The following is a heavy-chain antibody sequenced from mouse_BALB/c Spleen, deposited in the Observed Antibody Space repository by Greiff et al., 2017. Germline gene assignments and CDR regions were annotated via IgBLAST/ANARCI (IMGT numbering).Heavy chain of an antibody. CDR3: ARPSSTMITTWFAY. CDR1: GFTFSSYT. V-gene: IGHV5-12-2*01. J-gene: IGHJ3*01. CDR2: ISNGGGST. Sequence: EVKLVESGGGLVQPGGSLKLSCAASGFTFSSYTMSWVRQTPEKRLEWVAYISNGGGSTYYPDTVKGRFTISRDNAKNTLYLQMSSLKSEDTAMYYCARPSSTMITTWFAYWGQGTLVTVSA. D-gene: IGHD2-4*01.